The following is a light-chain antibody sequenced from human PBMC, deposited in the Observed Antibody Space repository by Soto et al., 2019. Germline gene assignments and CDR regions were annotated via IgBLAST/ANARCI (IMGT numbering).Light chain of an antibody. J-gene: IGKJ4*01. V-gene: IGKV1-27*01. CDR1: QGISSY. Sequence: DIQMTQSPSSLSASLGERVTITGRASQGISSYLAWYQQKPGKVPKLLIYAASTLQSGVPSRFSGSGSGTDFTLTISSLQPEDVATYYCQKYNSASSLTFGGGTKVEVK. CDR2: AAS. CDR3: QKYNSASSLT.